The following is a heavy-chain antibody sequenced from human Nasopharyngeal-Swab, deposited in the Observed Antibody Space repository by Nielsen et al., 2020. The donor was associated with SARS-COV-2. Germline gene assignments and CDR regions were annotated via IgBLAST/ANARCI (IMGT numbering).Heavy chain of an antibody. CDR3: ARGTSNYYDSSGTIGY. CDR2: INHSGST. Sequence: WIRQPPGKGLEWIGEINHSGSTNYNPSLKSRVTISVDTSKNQFSLKLSSVTAADTAVYYCARGTSNYYDSSGTIGYWGQGTLVTVSS. V-gene: IGHV4-34*01. J-gene: IGHJ4*02. D-gene: IGHD3-22*01.